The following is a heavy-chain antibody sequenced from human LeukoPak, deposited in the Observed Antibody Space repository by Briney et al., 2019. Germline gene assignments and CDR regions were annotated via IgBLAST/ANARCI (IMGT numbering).Heavy chain of an antibody. CDR3: SKRSYYGSGALDY. Sequence: PGGSLRLSCAASGFTFSAYAMSWVRQAPGKGLEWVSVISDSGDYTYYADSVKGRFAISRDNSKNTLYLQMNSLRAEDTAVYYCSKRSYYGSGALDYWGQGTLVTVSS. J-gene: IGHJ4*02. D-gene: IGHD3-10*01. CDR2: ISDSGDYT. V-gene: IGHV3-23*01. CDR1: GFTFSAYA.